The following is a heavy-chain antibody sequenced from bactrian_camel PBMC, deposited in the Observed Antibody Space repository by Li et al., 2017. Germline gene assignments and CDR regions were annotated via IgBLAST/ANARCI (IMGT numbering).Heavy chain of an antibody. D-gene: IGHD2*01. V-gene: IGHV3S53*01. Sequence: HVQLVESGGGSVQAGGSLKLPCVASGYKMNKCGMGWYRQGPEQEREEVAIIRSDGSTTYADSVAGRFTISQDTAQNTVYLQMNSLKTEDTGVYYCAARGPYCYTKLSVRDFTYWGQGTQVTVS. J-gene: IGHJ6*01. CDR2: IRSDGST. CDR3: AARGPYCYTKLSVRDFTY. CDR1: GYKMNKCG.